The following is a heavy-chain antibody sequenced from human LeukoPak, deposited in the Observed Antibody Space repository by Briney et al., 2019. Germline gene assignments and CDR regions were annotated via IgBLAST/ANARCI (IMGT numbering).Heavy chain of an antibody. CDR3: ARGSFVEYFFDC. D-gene: IGHD5-24*01. CDR1: GFTFYEYG. CDR2: IIWNGGST. Sequence: PGGSLRLSCAASGFTFYEYGMSWVRQAPGRGLEWVSGIIWNGGSTVYADSVKGRFTISRDNAKNTLYLQMNSPRAEDTALYYCARGSFVEYFFDCWRRG. J-gene: IGHJ4*02. V-gene: IGHV3-20*04.